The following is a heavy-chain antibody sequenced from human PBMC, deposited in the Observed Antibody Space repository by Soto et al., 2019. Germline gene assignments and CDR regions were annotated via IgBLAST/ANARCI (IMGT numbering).Heavy chain of an antibody. D-gene: IGHD6-13*01. CDR3: AKDGQQLVPTYYYYGMDV. J-gene: IGHJ6*02. Sequence: GGSLRLSCAASGFTFSSYAMSWVRQAPGKGLEWVSAISGSGGSTYYADSVKGRFTISRDNSKNTLYLQMNSLRAEDTAVYYCAKDGQQLVPTYYYYGMDVWGQGTTVTVSS. CDR1: GFTFSSYA. V-gene: IGHV3-23*01. CDR2: ISGSGGST.